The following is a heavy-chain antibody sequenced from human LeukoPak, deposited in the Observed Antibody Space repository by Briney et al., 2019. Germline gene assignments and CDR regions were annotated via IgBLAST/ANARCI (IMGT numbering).Heavy chain of an antibody. J-gene: IGHJ4*02. CDR2: ISGSNAVS. CDR1: GFTFSDHA. CDR3: AKDIYGDS. Sequence: GGSLRLSCVASGFTFSDHAMTWVRQLPGEGLEWVSSISGSNAVSWYADSVKGRFTISRDNYKNTVFLQMNSLRAGDTAVYYCAKDIYGDSWGQGTLVTVSS. V-gene: IGHV3-23*01. D-gene: IGHD3-3*02.